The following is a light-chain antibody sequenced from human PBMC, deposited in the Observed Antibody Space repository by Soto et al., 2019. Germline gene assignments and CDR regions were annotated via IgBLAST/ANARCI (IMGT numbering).Light chain of an antibody. CDR3: SSYTSDSTLV. J-gene: IGLJ3*02. Sequence: QSVLTQPASVSGSPGQSIAISCTGTSTAAGGYNYVSWYQQHPGKAPKLMIYEVSNRPSGVSNRFSGAKSGNTASLTISGLQAEDEADYYCSSYTSDSTLVFGGGTKVTVL. CDR1: STAAGGYNY. CDR2: EVS. V-gene: IGLV2-14*01.